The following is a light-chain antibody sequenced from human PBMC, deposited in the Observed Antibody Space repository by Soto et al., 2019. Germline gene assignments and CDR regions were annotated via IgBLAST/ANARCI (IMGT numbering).Light chain of an antibody. J-gene: IGLJ1*01. V-gene: IGLV2-8*01. CDR1: SSDVGGYNY. Sequence: QSALTQPPSASGSPGQSVTISCTGTSSDVGGYNYVSWYQQHPGKAPKLMIYEVSKRPSGVPDRFSGSKSGNTASLTVSGLQAEDEADYYCSSYTSSSTLLVFGTGTKVTVL. CDR2: EVS. CDR3: SSYTSSSTLLV.